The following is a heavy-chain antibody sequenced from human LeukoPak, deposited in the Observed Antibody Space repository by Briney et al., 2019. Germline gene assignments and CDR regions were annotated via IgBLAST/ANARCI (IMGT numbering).Heavy chain of an antibody. CDR3: ARGALRTTNYYYYYGMDV. CDR1: GGSVSSGSYY. V-gene: IGHV4-61*01. Sequence: PSETLSLTCTVSGGSVSSGSYYWSWIRQPPGKGLEWIGYIYYSGSTNYNPSLKSRVTISVDTSKNQFSLKLSSVTAADTAVYYCARGALRTTNYYYYYGMDVWGQGTTVTVSS. J-gene: IGHJ6*02. CDR2: IYYSGST. D-gene: IGHD1-1*01.